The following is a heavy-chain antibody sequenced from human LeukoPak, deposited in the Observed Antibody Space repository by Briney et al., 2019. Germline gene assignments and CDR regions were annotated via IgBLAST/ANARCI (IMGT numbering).Heavy chain of an antibody. Sequence: GGSLRLSCVASGFTFSNHWMHWVRQVPGKGLVWVSRIDGGGSSTSYADSVKGRFSISRDNGENTLYLQMNSLRVEDTAVYYCARGPGSSGGAYVGDYWDHGTLVTVSS. CDR3: ARGPGSSGGAYVGDY. J-gene: IGHJ4*01. CDR1: GFTFSNHW. D-gene: IGHD3-22*01. CDR2: IDGGGSST. V-gene: IGHV3-74*01.